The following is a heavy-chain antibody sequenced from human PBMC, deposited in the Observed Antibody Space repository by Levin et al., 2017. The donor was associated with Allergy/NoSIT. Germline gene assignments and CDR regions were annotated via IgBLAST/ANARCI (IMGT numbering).Heavy chain of an antibody. CDR1: GFTFSSYW. CDR2: SNTDGSST. V-gene: IGHV3-74*01. D-gene: IGHD2/OR15-2a*01. Sequence: GESLKISCAASGFTFSSYWIHWDRQTPGKGLVWVSRSNTDGSSTSYADSVKGRFTISRDNAKNTVVMQMNSLRAEDTAVYYCTRATWTAFDIWGQGTMVIVSS. CDR3: TRATWTAFDI. J-gene: IGHJ3*02.